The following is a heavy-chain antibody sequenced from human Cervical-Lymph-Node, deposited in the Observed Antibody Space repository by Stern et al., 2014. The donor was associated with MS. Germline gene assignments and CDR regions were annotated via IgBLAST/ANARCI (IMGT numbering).Heavy chain of an antibody. CDR2: ISYSGNT. J-gene: IGHJ4*02. CDR3: ARDNGLRVEQFFDY. Sequence: QLQLQESGPGLVKPSQTLSLTCTVSGASLSSLNYYWSWLRQRPGKGLEWIGFISYSGNTNYNPSLKSRVTVSADTSKTQFSLRLTSVTAADTAVYYCARDNGLRVEQFFDYWGQGILVTVSS. D-gene: IGHD4-17*01. CDR1: GASLSSLNYY. V-gene: IGHV4-31*03.